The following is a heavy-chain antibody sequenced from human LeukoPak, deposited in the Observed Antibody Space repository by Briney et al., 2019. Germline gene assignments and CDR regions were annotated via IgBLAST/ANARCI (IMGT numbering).Heavy chain of an antibody. V-gene: IGHV4-34*01. Sequence: SETLSLTCAVYGGSFSGYYWSWVRQPPGKGLEWIGEINHSGSTNYNPSLKSRVTISVDTSKNQFSLKLSSVTAADTAVYYCAREYVLVVPSAIRYYYYHYMDVWGKGTTVTVSS. CDR3: AREYVLVVPSAIRYYYYHYMDV. J-gene: IGHJ6*03. CDR1: GGSFSGYY. CDR2: INHSGST. D-gene: IGHD2-2*02.